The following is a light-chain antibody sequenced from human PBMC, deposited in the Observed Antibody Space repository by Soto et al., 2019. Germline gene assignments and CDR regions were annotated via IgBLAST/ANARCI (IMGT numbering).Light chain of an antibody. CDR1: QSVSSN. J-gene: IGKJ1*01. CDR2: GAS. CDR3: QQYSNWPPWT. Sequence: ELLMTQSPATPSVSSGERATLSCRASQSVSSNLAWYQQKPGEAPRLLLYGASTRATGIPPTFSGSGSGTEFTLTTSSLKPQDLAVYYCQQYSNWPPWTFGQGTRVEIK. V-gene: IGKV3-15*01.